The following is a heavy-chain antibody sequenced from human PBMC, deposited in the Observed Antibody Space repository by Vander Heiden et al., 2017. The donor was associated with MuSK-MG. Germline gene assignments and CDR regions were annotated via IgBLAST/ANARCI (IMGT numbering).Heavy chain of an antibody. J-gene: IGHJ4*02. CDR1: GITLSNARMG. CDR2: IFSNDEK. CDR3: ARISKGRNYDY. D-gene: IGHD1-7*01. V-gene: IGHV2-26*01. Sequence: HVTLKSSGPVLVTPTETLTLTCTHSGITLSNARMGVSWIRQLPGKALEWLAHIFSNDEKSYSTSPKSRLTISKDTSKSQVVLIMTNMDPVDTATYYCARISKGRNYDYWGQGTLVTVST.